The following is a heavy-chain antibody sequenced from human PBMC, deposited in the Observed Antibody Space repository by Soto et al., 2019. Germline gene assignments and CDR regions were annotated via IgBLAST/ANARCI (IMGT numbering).Heavy chain of an antibody. CDR2: IIPIFGTA. CDR1: GGTFSSYA. J-gene: IGHJ3*02. D-gene: IGHD3-22*01. Sequence: SVKVSCKASGGTFSSYAISWVRQAPGQGLEWMGGIIPIFGTANYAQKFQGRVTITADESTSTAYMELSSLRSEDTAVYYCAGKPMIGSGYYGQGHAFDIWGQGTMVTVSS. CDR3: AGKPMIGSGYYGQGHAFDI. V-gene: IGHV1-69*13.